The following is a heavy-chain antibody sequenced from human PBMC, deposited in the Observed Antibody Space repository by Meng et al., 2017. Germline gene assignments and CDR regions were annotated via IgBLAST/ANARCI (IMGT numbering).Heavy chain of an antibody. Sequence: QITLKESVPTLVKPTQTLTLTGTFSGFSLSTSGVGVGWVRQPPGKALEWLALIYWDDDKRYSPSLESRLTITKDTSKNQVVLTMTNMDPVDTATYYCAHRLGFTKPFVYWGQGTLVTVYS. CDR1: GFSLSTSGVG. J-gene: IGHJ4*02. D-gene: IGHD2-8*01. CDR2: IYWDDDK. V-gene: IGHV2-5*02. CDR3: AHRLGFTKPFVY.